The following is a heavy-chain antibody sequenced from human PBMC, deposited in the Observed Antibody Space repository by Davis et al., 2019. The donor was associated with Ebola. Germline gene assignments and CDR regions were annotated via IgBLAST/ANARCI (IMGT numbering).Heavy chain of an antibody. CDR3: ARGSERLVRGFDY. V-gene: IGHV4-34*01. CDR1: GGSFSGYY. J-gene: IGHJ4*02. CDR2: INHSGST. Sequence: PSETLSLTCAVYGGSFSGYYWSWIRQPPGKGLEWIGEINHSGSTNYNPSLKSRVTISVDTSKNQFSLKLSSVTAADTAVYYCARGSERLVRGFDYWGQGTLVTVSS. D-gene: IGHD6-13*01.